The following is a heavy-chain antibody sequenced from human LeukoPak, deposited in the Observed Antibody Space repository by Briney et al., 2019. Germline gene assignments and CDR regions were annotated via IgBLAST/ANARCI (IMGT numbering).Heavy chain of an antibody. J-gene: IGHJ4*02. V-gene: IGHV3-30*04. Sequence: PGGSLRLSCAASGFTFSSYAMHWVRQAPGKGLEWVAVISYDGSNKYYADSVKGRFTISRDNSKNTLYLQMNSLRAEDTAVYYCARSGYSVWGQGTLVTVSS. CDR1: GFTFSSYA. CDR2: ISYDGSNK. CDR3: ARSGYSV. D-gene: IGHD2-15*01.